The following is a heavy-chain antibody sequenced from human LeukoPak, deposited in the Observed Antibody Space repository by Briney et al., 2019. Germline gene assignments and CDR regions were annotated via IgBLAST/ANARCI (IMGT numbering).Heavy chain of an antibody. D-gene: IGHD7-27*01. CDR2: ISSSSGYI. CDR1: GFTFNSYS. Sequence: GGSLRLSCAASGFTFNSYSMNWVRQTPGKGLEWVSSISSSSGYIIYADSVKGRFTISRDNAKNSLYLQMNSLRAEDTAVYYCARVTGDSRHAFDIWGQGTMVTVSS. CDR3: ARVTGDSRHAFDI. V-gene: IGHV3-21*01. J-gene: IGHJ3*02.